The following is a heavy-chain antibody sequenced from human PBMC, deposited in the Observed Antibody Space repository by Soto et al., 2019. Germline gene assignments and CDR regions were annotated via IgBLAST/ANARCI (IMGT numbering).Heavy chain of an antibody. J-gene: IGHJ6*02. V-gene: IGHV3-30*03. Sequence: QVQLVEAWGGVVQPGRSLRLSCGASGFTFNSHGMHWVRQAPGKGLEWVAVISYEGSNNFYAESVKGRFTISRDNSKNTLYLQMNSLRREDTAVYYCARGAEYQLLSRDYFYGMDVWGQGTTVTVSS. CDR2: ISYEGSNN. CDR3: ARGAEYQLLSRDYFYGMDV. D-gene: IGHD2-2*01. CDR1: GFTFNSHG.